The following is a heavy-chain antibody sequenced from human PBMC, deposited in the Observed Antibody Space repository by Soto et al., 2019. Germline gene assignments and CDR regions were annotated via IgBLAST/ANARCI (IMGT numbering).Heavy chain of an antibody. CDR2: ISGSGGST. J-gene: IGHJ6*02. CDR1: GFTFSSYA. D-gene: IGHD6-6*01. Sequence: GGSLILSCAASGFTFSSYAMSWVRQAPGKGLEWVSAISGSGGSTYYADSVKGRFTISRDNSTNTLYLQMNSLRAEDTAVYYCAKRTAAREISGYYYGMDVWGQGTTVTVS. V-gene: IGHV3-23*01. CDR3: AKRTAAREISGYYYGMDV.